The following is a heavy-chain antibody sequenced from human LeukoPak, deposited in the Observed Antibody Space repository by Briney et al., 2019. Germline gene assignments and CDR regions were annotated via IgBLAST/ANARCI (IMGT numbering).Heavy chain of an antibody. CDR2: IDTDGRST. V-gene: IGHV3-74*01. CDR3: AKDSVRYSSGWPGMGDY. J-gene: IGHJ4*02. Sequence: RTGGSLRLSCAASGLTFSNYWMHWVRQGPGKGLVWVSGIDTDGRSTVYADSVKGRFTISRDNAKNTLYLQMNSLRAEDTAVYYCAKDSVRYSSGWPGMGDYWGQGTLVTVSS. D-gene: IGHD6-19*01. CDR1: GLTFSNYW.